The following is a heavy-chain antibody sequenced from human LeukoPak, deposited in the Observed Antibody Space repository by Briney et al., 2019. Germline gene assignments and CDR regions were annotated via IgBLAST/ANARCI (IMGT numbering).Heavy chain of an antibody. V-gene: IGHV1-8*01. CDR3: ARWDWSERGYYYGMDV. CDR2: MNPNSGNT. D-gene: IGHD3/OR15-3a*01. CDR1: GYTFTSYD. Sequence: ASVKVSCKASGYTFTSYDINWVRQATGQGLEWMGWMNPNSGNTGYAQKFQGRVTMTRNTSISTAYMELSSLRSEDTAVYYCARWDWSERGYYYGMDVWGQGTTVTVSS. J-gene: IGHJ6*02.